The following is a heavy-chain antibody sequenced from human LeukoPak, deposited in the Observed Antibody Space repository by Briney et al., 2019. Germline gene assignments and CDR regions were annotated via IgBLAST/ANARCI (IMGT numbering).Heavy chain of an antibody. CDR3: ARLEGYDILTGYYSMDY. D-gene: IGHD3-9*01. CDR1: GYTFTSYG. Sequence: GASVKVSCKASGYTFTSYGISWVRQAPGQGLEWMGWISAYNGNTNYAQKLQGRVTMTTDTSTSTAYMELRSLRSDDTAVYHCARLEGYDILTGYYSMDYWGQGTLVTVSS. CDR2: ISAYNGNT. V-gene: IGHV1-18*01. J-gene: IGHJ4*02.